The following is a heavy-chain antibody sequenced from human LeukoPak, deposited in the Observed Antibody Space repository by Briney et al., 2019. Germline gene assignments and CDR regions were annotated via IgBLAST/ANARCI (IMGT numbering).Heavy chain of an antibody. Sequence: SETLSLTCTVSGGSISSSSYYWGWIRQPPGKGLEWIGYIYYSGSTTYNPSLKSRVTISVDRSNNQFSLKLSSVTAADTALYYCARDLGSGYMDVWGKGTTVTVSS. J-gene: IGHJ6*03. CDR1: GGSISSSSYY. CDR2: IYYSGST. V-gene: IGHV4-61*05. D-gene: IGHD7-27*01. CDR3: ARDLGSGYMDV.